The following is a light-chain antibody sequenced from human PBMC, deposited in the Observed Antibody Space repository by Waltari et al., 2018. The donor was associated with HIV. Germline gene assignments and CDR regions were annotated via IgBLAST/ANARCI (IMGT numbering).Light chain of an antibody. CDR1: SSNIGSSY. J-gene: IGLJ1*01. CDR3: AAWDDSLSGYV. CDR2: SSN. V-gene: IGLV1-47*01. Sequence: QSVLTQPPSASGTPGQRVTISCSGSSSNIGSSYVYWYQQVPGTAPTLLIYSSNHRPSGVPDRFSGSKSGTSASLAISGLRSEDEADYYCAAWDDSLSGYVFGTGTKVTVL.